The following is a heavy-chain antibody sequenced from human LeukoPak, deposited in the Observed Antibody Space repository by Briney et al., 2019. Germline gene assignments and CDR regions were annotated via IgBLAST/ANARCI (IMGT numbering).Heavy chain of an antibody. D-gene: IGHD3-3*01. CDR2: ISSTGSTI. Sequence: GGSLRLSCAASGFTFNIYEMNWVRQAPGKGLEWVSDISSTGSTIYYADSVKGRFTISRDNAKNSLSLQMNSLRVEDTALYYCARGGISIFGVVIYMDVWGKGTTVTVSS. CDR3: ARGGISIFGVVIYMDV. CDR1: GFTFNIYE. V-gene: IGHV3-48*03. J-gene: IGHJ6*03.